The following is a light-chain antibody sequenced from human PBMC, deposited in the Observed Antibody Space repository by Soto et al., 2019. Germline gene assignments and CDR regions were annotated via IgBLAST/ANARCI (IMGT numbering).Light chain of an antibody. CDR3: QQYNSYWT. CDR2: DAS. J-gene: IGKJ1*01. Sequence: DIQMTQSPSTLSASVGDRVTITCRASQSISSWLAWYQQKPGKAPKLLSYDASSLESGVQSRFSGSGSGTEFTLTISSLQPDDFATYYCQQYNSYWTFGQGTKVEIK. CDR1: QSISSW. V-gene: IGKV1-5*01.